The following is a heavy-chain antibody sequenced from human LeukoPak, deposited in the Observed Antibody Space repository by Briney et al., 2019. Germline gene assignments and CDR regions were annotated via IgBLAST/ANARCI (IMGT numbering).Heavy chain of an antibody. Sequence: PGRSLRLSCAVSGFTFSSDWMHWVRQAPGKGLVWVLGINSDGSSTNYADSVKGRFTISRDNAKNTLYLQMNSLRVEDTAVYYCVSGVVAGTNYWGQGTLVTVSS. CDR1: GFTFSSDW. D-gene: IGHD6-19*01. CDR3: VSGVVAGTNY. CDR2: INSDGSST. J-gene: IGHJ4*02. V-gene: IGHV3-74*01.